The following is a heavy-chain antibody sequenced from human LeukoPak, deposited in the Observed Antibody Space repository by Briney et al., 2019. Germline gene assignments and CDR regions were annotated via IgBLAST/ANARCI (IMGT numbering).Heavy chain of an antibody. CDR3: ARGAYDYYGSGSYVDY. CDR2: INPNSGGT. D-gene: IGHD3-10*01. CDR1: GYTFTGYY. J-gene: IGHJ4*02. V-gene: IGHV1-2*02. Sequence: ASVKVSCKASGYTFTGYYMHWVRQAPGQGLEWMGWINPNSGGTNYAQKFQGRVTITRDTSISTAYMELSRLRSDDTAVYYCARGAYDYYGSGSYVDYWGQGTLVTVSS.